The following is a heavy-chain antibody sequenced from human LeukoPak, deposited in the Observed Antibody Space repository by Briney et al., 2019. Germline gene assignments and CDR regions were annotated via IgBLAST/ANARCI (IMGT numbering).Heavy chain of an antibody. J-gene: IGHJ6*03. CDR1: GYTFTSYD. V-gene: IGHV1-8*03. D-gene: IGHD3-3*01. CDR2: MNPNSGNT. CDR3: ARGVRIRITIFGVVPAYYYYMDV. Sequence: ASVKVSCKASGYTFTSYDINWVRQATGQGLEWMGWMNPNSGNTGYAQKFQGRVTITRNTSISTAYMELSSLRSEDTAVYYCARGVRIRITIFGVVPAYYYYMDVWGKGTTATVSS.